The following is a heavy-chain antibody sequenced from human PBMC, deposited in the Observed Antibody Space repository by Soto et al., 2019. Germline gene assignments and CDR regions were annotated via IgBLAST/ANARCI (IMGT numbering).Heavy chain of an antibody. CDR3: ARLEGLATISYYFDF. CDR1: DDSINSDKYY. V-gene: IGHV4-39*01. Sequence: SETLSLTCSVSDDSINSDKYYWGWIRHPPGKGLEWIGSIYYRGNAYYNPSLQTRATISLDKSKSQFSLKLNSVTAADSAVYFCARLEGLATISYYFDFWGPGALVTVSS. J-gene: IGHJ4*02. CDR2: IYYRGNA. D-gene: IGHD5-12*01.